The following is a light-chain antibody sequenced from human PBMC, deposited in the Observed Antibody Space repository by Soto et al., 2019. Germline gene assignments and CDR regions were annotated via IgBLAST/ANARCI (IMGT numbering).Light chain of an antibody. V-gene: IGKV1-13*02. CDR3: QQYSVYWT. CDR2: DAS. Sequence: AIQLTQSPSSLSASVGDRVTITCRASQDIAIYLAWYQQKPGEAPKLLVYDASSWAGGVPSRFTGSGSWTEFTLTINSLQPDDFATYYCQQYSVYWTFGQGTKV. J-gene: IGKJ1*01. CDR1: QDIAIY.